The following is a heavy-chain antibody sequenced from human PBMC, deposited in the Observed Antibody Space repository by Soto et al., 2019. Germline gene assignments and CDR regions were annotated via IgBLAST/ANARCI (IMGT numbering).Heavy chain of an antibody. V-gene: IGHV3-30*18. CDR1: GSTLRTFG. CDR3: AKELGAYEDSVYDVVPDDY. CDR2: ITYDGINK. D-gene: IGHD5-12*01. Sequence: SLKPFYSASGSTLRTFGIHCVAQGRGKGLVVVVFITYDGINKYFEDSVKGRFTITRDNSKNTVYLQINSLRVEDTAVYYCAKELGAYEDSVYDVVPDDYWGQGTQVTVSS. J-gene: IGHJ4*02.